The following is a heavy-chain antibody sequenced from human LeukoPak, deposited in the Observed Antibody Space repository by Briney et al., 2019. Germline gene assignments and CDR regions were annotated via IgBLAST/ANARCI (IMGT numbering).Heavy chain of an antibody. Sequence: SETLSLTCAVYGGSFSGYYWSWIRQPPGKGLEWSGEINHSGSTNYNPSLKSRVTISVDTSKNQFSLKLRSVTAADTAVYYCARVTGYTIEDYFDYWGQGTLVTVSS. V-gene: IGHV4-34*01. J-gene: IGHJ4*02. D-gene: IGHD3-9*01. CDR2: INHSGST. CDR3: ARVTGYTIEDYFDY. CDR1: GGSFSGYY.